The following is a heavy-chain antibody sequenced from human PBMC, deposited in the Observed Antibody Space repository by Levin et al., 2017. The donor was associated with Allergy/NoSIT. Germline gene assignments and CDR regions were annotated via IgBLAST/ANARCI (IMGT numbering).Heavy chain of an antibody. CDR2: INPNSGAT. Sequence: GESLKISCKSSGYTFTDYDIHWVRQAPGQGLEWMGSINPNSGATTYAQNFQGRVTMTRDTSISTAYVELSSLRTDDTAVYYCVGSWGWWCFDYWGQGSLVTVPS. CDR3: VGSWGWWCFDY. V-gene: IGHV1-2*02. D-gene: IGHD2-8*02. CDR1: GYTFTDYD. J-gene: IGHJ4*02.